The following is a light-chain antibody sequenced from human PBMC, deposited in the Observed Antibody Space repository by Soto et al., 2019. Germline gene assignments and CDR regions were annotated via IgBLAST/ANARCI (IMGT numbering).Light chain of an antibody. V-gene: IGLV1-40*01. CDR1: SSNIGASYD. CDR3: QSYDRSLSALV. CDR2: GNS. Sequence: QPVLTQPPSVSGAPGQRVTISCAGSSSNIGASYDVHWYQQIPGTAPKLLIYGNSNRPSGVPDRFSGSKSGTSASLAITGLQPEDEADYYCQSYDRSLSALVFGGGTKVTVL. J-gene: IGLJ2*01.